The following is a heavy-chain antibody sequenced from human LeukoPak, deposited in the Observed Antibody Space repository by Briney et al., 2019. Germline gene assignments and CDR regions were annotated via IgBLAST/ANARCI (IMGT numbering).Heavy chain of an antibody. V-gene: IGHV4-59*08. D-gene: IGHD6-13*01. CDR3: ATTGATSPSSASWFNIEY. CDR2: IYYSGGT. CDR1: GGSISSYY. J-gene: IGHJ4*02. Sequence: SETLSLTCTVSGGSISSYYWSWIRQPPGRGLEWIGYIYYSGGTNYNPSLESRVTISLDTAKNQFSLKLRSVTAEDTAVYYCATTGATSPSSASWFNIEYWGQGTLVPVSS.